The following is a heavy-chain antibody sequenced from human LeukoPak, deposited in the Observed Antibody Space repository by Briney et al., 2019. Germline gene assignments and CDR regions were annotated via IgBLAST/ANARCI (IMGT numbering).Heavy chain of an antibody. Sequence: GASVKVSCKASGGTFSSYAISWVRQAPGQGLKWMGRIIPILGIANYAQKFQGRVTITADKSTSTAYMELSSLRSEDTAVYYCARDRDRYYYDSSGYYSLDYWGQGTLVTVSS. CDR1: GGTFSSYA. CDR2: IIPILGIA. CDR3: ARDRDRYYYDSSGYYSLDY. J-gene: IGHJ4*02. V-gene: IGHV1-69*04. D-gene: IGHD3-22*01.